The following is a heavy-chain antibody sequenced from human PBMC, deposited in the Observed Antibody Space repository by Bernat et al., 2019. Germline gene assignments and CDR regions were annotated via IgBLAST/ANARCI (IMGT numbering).Heavy chain of an antibody. CDR3: ATGVGVGATVYYFDY. V-gene: IGHV1-24*01. CDR2: FDPEDGET. Sequence: QVQLVQSGAEVKKPGASVKVSCKVSGYTLTELSMHWVRQAPGKGLEWMGGFDPEDGETIYAQKFQGRVTMTRNTSTATAYMRLSSLRTEDAAVSYCATGVGVGATVYYFDYWGQGTLVTVSS. J-gene: IGHJ4*02. CDR1: GYTLTELS. D-gene: IGHD1-26*01.